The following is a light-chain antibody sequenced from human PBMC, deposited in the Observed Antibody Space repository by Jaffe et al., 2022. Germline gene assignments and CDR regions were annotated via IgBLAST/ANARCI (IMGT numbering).Light chain of an antibody. CDR2: AAS. Sequence: DIQLTQSPAFLSASVGDRVTITCRASQGINTYLAWYQQKSREAPKLLIFAASTLQTGVPSRFSGSGSGTEFILTISTLQPEDFATYYCQQLNTFPYTFGLGTKVEI. CDR3: QQLNTFPYT. CDR1: QGINTY. V-gene: IGKV1-9*01. J-gene: IGKJ2*01.